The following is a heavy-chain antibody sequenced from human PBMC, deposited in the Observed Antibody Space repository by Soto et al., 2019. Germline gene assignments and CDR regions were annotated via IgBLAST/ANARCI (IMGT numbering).Heavy chain of an antibody. Sequence: SETLSLTCTVSGGSINTVNYFWSWIRQSPGKGLEWIGHIYNSGTTYNNPSLKGRVTISGDTSNNQFSLNLSSVTAADTAVYYCARGSTTEKVDSWGQGILVTVSS. CDR2: IYNSGTT. J-gene: IGHJ4*02. V-gene: IGHV4-30-4*01. CDR3: ARGSTTEKVDS. CDR1: GGSINTVNYF.